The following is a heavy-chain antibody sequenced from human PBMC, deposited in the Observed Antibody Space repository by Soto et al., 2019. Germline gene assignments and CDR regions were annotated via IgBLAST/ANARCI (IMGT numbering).Heavy chain of an antibody. D-gene: IGHD4-17*01. Sequence: ASMKVSCKASVYTFTGYGISGVRQAPGQGLEWMGWISAYNGNTNYAQKLQGRVTMTTDTSTSTAYMELRSLRSDDTAVYYCARDEFGDPGVYWGQGTLVTVSS. CDR3: ARDEFGDPGVY. V-gene: IGHV1-18*01. CDR2: ISAYNGNT. J-gene: IGHJ4*02. CDR1: VYTFTGYG.